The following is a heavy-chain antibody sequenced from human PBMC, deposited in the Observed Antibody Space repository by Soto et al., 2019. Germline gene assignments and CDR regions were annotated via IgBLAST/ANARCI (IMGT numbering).Heavy chain of an antibody. CDR2: IWYDGSNK. CDR1: GFIFSSYG. Sequence: SGGSLRLSCAASGFIFSSYGMHLVRQAPGKGLEWVAVIWYDGSNKYYADSVKGRFTISRDNSKNTLYLQMNSLRAEDTAVYYCARGNLNYYYAMDVWGQGTTVTVSS. D-gene: IGHD3-10*01. J-gene: IGHJ6*02. V-gene: IGHV3-33*01. CDR3: ARGNLNYYYAMDV.